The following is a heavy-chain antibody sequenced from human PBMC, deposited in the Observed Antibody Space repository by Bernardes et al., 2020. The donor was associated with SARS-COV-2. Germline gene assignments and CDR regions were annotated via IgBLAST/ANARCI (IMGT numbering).Heavy chain of an antibody. CDR2: TSDDGTNK. CDR1: GFSFSSYG. V-gene: IGHV3-30*18. J-gene: IGHJ6*02. D-gene: IGHD3-3*01. CDR3: AKGVVWYYYGMDV. Sequence: GGSLRLSCAASGFSFSSYGMHWVRQAPGKGLEWVALTSDDGTNKYYADSVKGRFTISRDNSKNTLYLQMNSLRDEDTAVYYCAKGVVWYYYGMDVWGQGTTVTVSS.